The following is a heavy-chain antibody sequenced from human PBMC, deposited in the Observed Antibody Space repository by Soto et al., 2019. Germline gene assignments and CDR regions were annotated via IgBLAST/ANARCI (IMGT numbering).Heavy chain of an antibody. J-gene: IGHJ6*03. V-gene: IGHV4-59*01. D-gene: IGHD2-2*01. CDR2: IYYSGST. CDR3: ARLGGVCSSTSCYAMPEYYYYYMDV. CDR1: GGSISSYY. Sequence: QVQLQESGPGLVKPSETLSLTCTVSGGSISSYYWSWIRQPPGKGLEWIGYIYYSGSTNYNPSLKSRVTISVDTSKNQFSLKLSSVTAADTAVYYCARLGGVCSSTSCYAMPEYYYYYMDVWGKGTTVTVSS.